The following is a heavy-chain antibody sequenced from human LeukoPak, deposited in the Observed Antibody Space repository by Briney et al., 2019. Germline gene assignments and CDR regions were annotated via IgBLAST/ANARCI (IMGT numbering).Heavy chain of an antibody. CDR2: IYYSGST. CDR3: ARQPYSSSFSNFDY. V-gene: IGHV4-39*01. D-gene: IGHD6-13*01. J-gene: IGHJ4*02. Sequence: SETLSLTCTVSGGSISSSSYYWGWIRQPPGKGLEWIGSIYYSGSTYYNPSLKSRVTISVDTSKNQFSLKLSSVTAADTAVYYCARQPYSSSFSNFDYRGQGTLVTVSS. CDR1: GGSISSSSYY.